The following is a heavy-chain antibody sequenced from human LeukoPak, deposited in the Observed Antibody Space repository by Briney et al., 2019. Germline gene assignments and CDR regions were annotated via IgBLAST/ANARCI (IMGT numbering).Heavy chain of an antibody. CDR3: ARSDSGFGFLYFQH. CDR2: INPNSGGT. CDR1: GYTFTGYY. V-gene: IGHV1-2*02. J-gene: IGHJ1*01. Sequence: GASVKVSCKASGYTFTGYYMHWVRQAPGQGLEWMGWINPNSGGTNYAQKFQGRVTMTRDTSTSTVYMELSSLRSEDTAVYYCARSDSGFGFLYFQHWGQGTLVTVSS. D-gene: IGHD6-19*01.